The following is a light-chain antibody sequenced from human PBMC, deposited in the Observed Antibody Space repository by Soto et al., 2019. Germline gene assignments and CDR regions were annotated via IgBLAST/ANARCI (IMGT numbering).Light chain of an antibody. V-gene: IGLV3-21*04. Sequence: SYELTQPPSVSVAPGKTARITCGGTNIGSKSVHWYQQKPGQAPVLVIYYDRDRPSGIPERFSGSNSGNTATLTISRVEAGDEADYYCQVLDTSSDPPGGFGGGTKVTVL. CDR2: YDR. J-gene: IGLJ2*01. CDR1: NIGSKS. CDR3: QVLDTSSDPPGG.